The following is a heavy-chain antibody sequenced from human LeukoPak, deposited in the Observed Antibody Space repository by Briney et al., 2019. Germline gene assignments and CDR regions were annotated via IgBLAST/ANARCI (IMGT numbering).Heavy chain of an antibody. J-gene: IGHJ4*02. CDR1: GFTFSSYA. D-gene: IGHD4-17*01. V-gene: IGHV3-30-3*01. CDR3: AREGRTTRRFDY. CDR2: ISYDGSNK. Sequence: PGRSLRLSCAASGFTFSSYAMHWVRQAPGKGLEWVAVISYDGSNKYYADSVKGRFTISRDNSKNTLYLQMNSLRAEDTAVYYCAREGRTTRRFDYWGQGTLVTVSS.